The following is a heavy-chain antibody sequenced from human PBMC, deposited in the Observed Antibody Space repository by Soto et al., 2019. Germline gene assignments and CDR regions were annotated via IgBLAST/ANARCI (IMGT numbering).Heavy chain of an antibody. CDR1: KFTFDDYA. J-gene: IGHJ6*02. CDR2: ISWNGGSI. CDR3: AKDISGRGSFYYYHGLDV. D-gene: IGHD1-26*01. V-gene: IGHV3-9*01. Sequence: LRLSCAASKFTFDDYAMHWVRQAPGKGLEWVSGISWNGGSIGYADSVKARFTISRDNAKNSLYLQMNSLRVEDTALYYCAKDISGRGSFYYYHGLDVWGQGTTVTVSS.